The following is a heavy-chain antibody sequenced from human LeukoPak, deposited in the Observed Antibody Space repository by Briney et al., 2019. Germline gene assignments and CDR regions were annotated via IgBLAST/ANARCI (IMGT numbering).Heavy chain of an antibody. CDR3: AKDPYPRFLEWLGYYFDY. D-gene: IGHD3-3*01. Sequence: GGSLRLSCAASGFTFSSYWMSWVRQAPGKGLEWVANIKQDGSEKYYVDSVKGRFTISRDNAKNSLYLQMNSLRAEDTAVYYCAKDPYPRFLEWLGYYFDYWGQGTLVTVSS. CDR1: GFTFSSYW. CDR2: IKQDGSEK. V-gene: IGHV3-7*03. J-gene: IGHJ4*02.